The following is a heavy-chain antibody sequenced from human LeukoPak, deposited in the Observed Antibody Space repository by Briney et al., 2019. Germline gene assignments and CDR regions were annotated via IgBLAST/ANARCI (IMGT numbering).Heavy chain of an antibody. V-gene: IGHV3-30*18. CDR2: ISDDGSKK. CDR3: AKGLNSGHYPYFDY. J-gene: IGHJ4*02. CDR1: GFTFTFYG. Sequence: PGGSLRLSCADSGFTFTFYGMHWVRQAPGEGLEWLAVISDDGSKKSYADSVKGRFTVSRDNSKNTLYLQMNSLRAEDTAVYYCAKGLNSGHYPYFDYWGQGTLVTVSS. D-gene: IGHD1-26*01.